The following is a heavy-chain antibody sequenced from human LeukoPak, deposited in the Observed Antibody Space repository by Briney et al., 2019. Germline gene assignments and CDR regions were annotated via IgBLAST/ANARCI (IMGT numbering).Heavy chain of an antibody. V-gene: IGHV1-2*02. CDR3: ARDNYDILTGYRVDFDY. CDR2: INPNSSGT. J-gene: IGHJ4*02. Sequence: ASVKVSCKASGYTFTGYYMHWVRQAPGQGLEWMGWINPNSSGTNYAQKFQGRVTMTRDTSISTAYMELRSLRSDDTAVYYCARDNYDILTGYRVDFDYWGQGTLVTVSS. D-gene: IGHD3-9*01. CDR1: GYTFTGYY.